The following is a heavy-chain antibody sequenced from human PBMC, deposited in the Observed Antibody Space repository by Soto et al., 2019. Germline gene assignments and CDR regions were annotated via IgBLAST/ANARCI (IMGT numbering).Heavy chain of an antibody. J-gene: IGHJ4*02. D-gene: IGHD3-22*01. CDR1: GASIINYY. Sequence: PSETLSLTCTVSGASIINYYWAWIRQSPGGGLESIGYVSNTATTTYNPSLKNRVTISVDTSKNQFSLKLSSVTAADTAVYYCARDFPLYDSSGFDYWGQGILVTVSS. CDR3: ARDFPLYDSSGFDY. V-gene: IGHV4-59*01. CDR2: VSNTATT.